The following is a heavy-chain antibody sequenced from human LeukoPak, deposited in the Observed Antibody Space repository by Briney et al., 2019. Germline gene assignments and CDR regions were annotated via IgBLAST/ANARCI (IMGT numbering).Heavy chain of an antibody. CDR1: GSFFTSNW. CDR3: ARLGYSSNHFEY. J-gene: IGHJ4*02. Sequence: AASLQISCNGAGSFFTSNWIGWVRQMPGKGLEWMGIIYPGDSDTRYSPSFQGQVTISADKSISTAYLQWSSLKASDTAMYYCARLGYSSNHFEYWGQGTLVTVSS. D-gene: IGHD6-13*01. CDR2: IYPGDSDT. V-gene: IGHV5-51*01.